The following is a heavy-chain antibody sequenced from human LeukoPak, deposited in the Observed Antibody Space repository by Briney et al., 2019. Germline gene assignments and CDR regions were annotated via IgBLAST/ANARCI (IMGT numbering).Heavy chain of an antibody. V-gene: IGHV1-46*01. D-gene: IGHD3-10*01. CDR1: GYTFTSYY. Sequence: ASVKVSCKASGYTFTSYYMHWVRQAPGQGLEWMGIINPSGGSTSYAQKFQGRVTMTRDMSTSTVYMELSSLRSGDTAVYYCARAITMVRGVPDDAFDIWGQGTMVTVSS. CDR2: INPSGGST. CDR3: ARAITMVRGVPDDAFDI. J-gene: IGHJ3*02.